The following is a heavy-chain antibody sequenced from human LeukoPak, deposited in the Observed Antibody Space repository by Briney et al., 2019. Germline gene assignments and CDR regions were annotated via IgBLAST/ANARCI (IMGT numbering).Heavy chain of an antibody. Sequence: SETLSLTCTVSGGSISSSSYYWGWIRQPPGKGLEWIGSIYYSGSTYYNPSLKSRVTISVDTSKNQFSLKLSSVTAADTAVYYCARSYYYYYFDDWGQGTLVTVPS. CDR1: GGSISSSSYY. CDR3: ARSYYYYYFDD. J-gene: IGHJ4*02. CDR2: IYYSGST. D-gene: IGHD3-10*01. V-gene: IGHV4-39*01.